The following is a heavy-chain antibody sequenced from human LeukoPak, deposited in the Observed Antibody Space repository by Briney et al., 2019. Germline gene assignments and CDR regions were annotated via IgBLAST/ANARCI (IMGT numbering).Heavy chain of an antibody. V-gene: IGHV3-30*04. CDR2: ISSDGNNK. CDR1: GFTFSTYP. Sequence: GGSLRLSCAASGFTFSTYPIHWVRQAPGKGLEWVAVISSDGNNKYYADSVKGRFTNSRDNSKNTLYLQMNSLRAEDTAVYYCARDPNLRAGNKPIYGMDVWGQGTTVTVSS. D-gene: IGHD6-19*01. J-gene: IGHJ6*02. CDR3: ARDPNLRAGNKPIYGMDV.